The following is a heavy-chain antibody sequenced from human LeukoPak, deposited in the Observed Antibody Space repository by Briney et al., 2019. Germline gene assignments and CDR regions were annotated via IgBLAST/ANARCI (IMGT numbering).Heavy chain of an antibody. CDR3: ATLRFLEDFDY. J-gene: IGHJ4*02. D-gene: IGHD3-3*01. CDR1: GFSFNRYS. CDR2: IWYDGSNK. V-gene: IGHV3-33*08. Sequence: GGSLRLSCAASGFSFNRYSMNWVRQAPGKGLEWVAVIWYDGSNKYYADSVKGRFTISRDNSKNTLYLQMNSLRAEDTAVYYCATLRFLEDFDYWGQGTLVTVSS.